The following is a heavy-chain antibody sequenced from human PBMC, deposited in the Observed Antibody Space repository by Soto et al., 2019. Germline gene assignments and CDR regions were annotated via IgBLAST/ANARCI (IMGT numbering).Heavy chain of an antibody. CDR2: INWIGGST. CDR3: ARHGGTPDLYFDY. V-gene: IGHV3-20*04. J-gene: IGHJ4*02. Sequence: GSLRLSCAASGFIFGAHAMSWVRQAPGTGLEWVSAINWIGGSTNYADSMKGRFTISRDNAKNSLYLQMSSLRAEDTALYYCARHGGTPDLYFDYWGQGTPVTVSS. CDR1: GFIFGAHA. D-gene: IGHD3-16*01.